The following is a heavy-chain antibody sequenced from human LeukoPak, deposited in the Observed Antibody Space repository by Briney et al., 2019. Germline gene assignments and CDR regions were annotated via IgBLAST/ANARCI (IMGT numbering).Heavy chain of an antibody. Sequence: PSETLSLTCTVSGGSISSSSYYWGWSRQPPGRGGEWIGRNYYSGSTYYNPALKSRVTISVDTSKNQFSLKLSSVTAADTAVYYCARGGAATPFRLSNWFDPWGQGTLVTVSS. CDR3: ARGGAATPFRLSNWFDP. V-gene: IGHV4-39*07. CDR1: GGSISSSSYY. D-gene: IGHD2-15*01. J-gene: IGHJ5*02. CDR2: NYYSGST.